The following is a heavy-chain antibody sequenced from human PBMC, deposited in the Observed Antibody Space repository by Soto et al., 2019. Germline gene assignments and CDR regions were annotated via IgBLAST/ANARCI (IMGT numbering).Heavy chain of an antibody. Sequence: PSETLSLTCTVSGGSISSYYWSWIRQPPGKGLEWFGYIYYSGSTNYNPSLKSRVTISVDTSKNQFSLKLSSVTAADTAVYYCARGVSPITIFGVVIKENWFDPWGQGTLVTVSS. V-gene: IGHV4-59*01. CDR3: ARGVSPITIFGVVIKENWFDP. J-gene: IGHJ5*02. CDR2: IYYSGST. CDR1: GGSISSYY. D-gene: IGHD3-3*01.